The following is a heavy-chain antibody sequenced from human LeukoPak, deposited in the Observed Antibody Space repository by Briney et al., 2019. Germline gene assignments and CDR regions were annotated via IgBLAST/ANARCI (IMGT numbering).Heavy chain of an antibody. J-gene: IGHJ4*02. CDR3: AKDWEYCSSTSCYVIYAGYFDY. CDR1: GFTFSDYY. V-gene: IGHV3-11*01. CDR2: ISSSGSTI. D-gene: IGHD2-2*01. Sequence: PGGSLRLSCAASGFTFSDYYMSWIRQAPGKGLEWVSYISSSGSTIYYADSVKGRFTISRDNAKNSLYLQMNSLRAEDTAVYYCAKDWEYCSSTSCYVIYAGYFDYWGQGTLVTVSS.